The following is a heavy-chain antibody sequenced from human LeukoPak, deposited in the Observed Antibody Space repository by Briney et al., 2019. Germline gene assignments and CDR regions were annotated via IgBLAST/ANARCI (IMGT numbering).Heavy chain of an antibody. CDR2: IYHSGST. D-gene: IGHD4-17*01. CDR3: ASHDYGDAFDI. Sequence: SETLSLTCAVSGGSISSSNWWSWVRQPPGKGLEWIGEIYHSGSTNYNPSPKSRVTISVDKSKNQFSLKLSSVTAADTAVYYCASHDYGDAFDIWGQGTMVTVSS. V-gene: IGHV4-4*02. J-gene: IGHJ3*02. CDR1: GGSISSSNW.